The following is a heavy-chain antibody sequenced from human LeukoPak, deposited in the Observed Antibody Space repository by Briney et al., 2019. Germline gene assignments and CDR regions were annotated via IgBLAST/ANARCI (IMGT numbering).Heavy chain of an antibody. D-gene: IGHD5-18*01. J-gene: IGHJ4*02. Sequence: ANIKQDGSEKYYVDSVKGRFTISRDNAKNSLYLQMNSLRAEDTAVYYCARERGYSYGNDYWGQGTLVTVSS. CDR2: IKQDGSEK. CDR3: ARERGYSYGNDY. V-gene: IGHV3-7*01.